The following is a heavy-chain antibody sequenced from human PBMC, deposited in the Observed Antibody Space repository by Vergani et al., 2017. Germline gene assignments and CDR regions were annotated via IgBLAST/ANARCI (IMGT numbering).Heavy chain of an antibody. D-gene: IGHD3-16*02. CDR3: ASLSGVYDYVWGSYRYYFDY. V-gene: IGHV4-59*08. CDR1: GGSMSGYY. J-gene: IGHJ4*02. Sequence: QVQLQESGPGLVKPSQTLSLTCSVSGGSMSGYYWSWIRQPPGKELEWIGYMYHSGSTNYNPSLETRVTISGDTSKNQFSLKRISVTAADTAVYDCASLSGVYDYVWGSYRYYFDYWGQGTLVTVSA. CDR2: MYHSGST.